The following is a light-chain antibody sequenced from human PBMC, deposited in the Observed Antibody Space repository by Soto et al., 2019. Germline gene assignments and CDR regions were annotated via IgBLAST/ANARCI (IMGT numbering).Light chain of an antibody. V-gene: IGKV3-20*01. CDR2: GAS. Sequence: EIVLTQSPGTLSLSPGERATLSCRASQSVSNNYLAWYRQQPGQSPRLLIYGASSRATGIPDRFSGSASATDFTLTISRLEPEDFAVYYCQQYGNSPHTFGGGTKVDIK. CDR1: QSVSNNY. J-gene: IGKJ4*01. CDR3: QQYGNSPHT.